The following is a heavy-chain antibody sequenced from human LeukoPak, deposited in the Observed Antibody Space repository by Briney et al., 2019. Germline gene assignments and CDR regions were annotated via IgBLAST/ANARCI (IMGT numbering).Heavy chain of an antibody. V-gene: IGHV4-39*07. CDR3: ARGATDTTRWFDP. D-gene: IGHD1-7*01. CDR1: GGSFSSSSYY. Sequence: KPSETLSLTCIVSGGSFSSSSYYWGWIRQPPGKGLEWIGSIYDSGSTYYKSTLKSRVTISLDTSKNQFSLRLRSVTAADTAVYYCARGATDTTRWFDPWGQGTLVIVSS. CDR2: IYDSGST. J-gene: IGHJ5*02.